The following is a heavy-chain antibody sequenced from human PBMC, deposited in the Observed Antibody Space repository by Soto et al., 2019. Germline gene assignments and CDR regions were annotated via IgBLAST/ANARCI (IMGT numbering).Heavy chain of an antibody. CDR2: IIPIFGTA. CDR3: ARGKQQPYYYYGMDV. D-gene: IGHD6-13*01. V-gene: IGHV1-69*13. CDR1: GGTVSIYA. J-gene: IGHJ6*02. Sequence: GASVKVSCKASGGTVSIYAISLVRQAPGQGLEWMGGIIPIFGTANYAQKFQGRVTITADESTSTAYMELSSLRSEDTAVYYCARGKQQPYYYYGMDVWVQGTTVTVSS.